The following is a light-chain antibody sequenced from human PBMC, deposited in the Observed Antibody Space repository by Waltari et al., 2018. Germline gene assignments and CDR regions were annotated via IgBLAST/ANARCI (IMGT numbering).Light chain of an antibody. V-gene: IGLV2-23*01. Sequence: QSALTQPASVSGSPGQSITISCTGTSGDVGGYNVVSWYQRHPGKVPKLIIYEGSKRASGVSARFSGSKAVNTASLTISGLQTEDEAEYYGYSYAGSSTWVFGGGTQLTVV. J-gene: IGLJ3*02. CDR1: SGDVGGYNV. CDR2: EGS. CDR3: YSYAGSSTWV.